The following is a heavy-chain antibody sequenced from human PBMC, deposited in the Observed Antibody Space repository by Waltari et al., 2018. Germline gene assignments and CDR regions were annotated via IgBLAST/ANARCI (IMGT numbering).Heavy chain of an antibody. Sequence: QVQLVESGGGVVQPGRSLRLSCAASGFTFSSYAMHWVRQAPGKGLEWVAVISYDGSNKYYADSVKGRFTISRDNSKNTLYLQMNSLRAEDTAVYYCASPPLPATIPSSTGFDYWGQGTLVTVSS. CDR2: ISYDGSNK. CDR3: ASPPLPATIPSSTGFDY. D-gene: IGHD2-15*01. J-gene: IGHJ4*02. CDR1: GFTFSSYA. V-gene: IGHV3-30-3*01.